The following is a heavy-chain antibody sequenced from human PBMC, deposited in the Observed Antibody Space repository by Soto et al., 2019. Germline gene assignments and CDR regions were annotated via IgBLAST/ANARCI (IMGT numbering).Heavy chain of an antibody. J-gene: IGHJ4*02. Sequence: PSETLSLTCTVSGGSISSYYWSSIRQPPGKGLEWIGYIYYSGSTNYNPSLKSRVTISVDTSKNQFSLKLSSVTAADTAVYYCARQRDYYDSSGVFGNWGQGTLVTVS. CDR2: IYYSGST. CDR1: GGSISSYY. V-gene: IGHV4-59*08. D-gene: IGHD3-22*01. CDR3: ARQRDYYDSSGVFGN.